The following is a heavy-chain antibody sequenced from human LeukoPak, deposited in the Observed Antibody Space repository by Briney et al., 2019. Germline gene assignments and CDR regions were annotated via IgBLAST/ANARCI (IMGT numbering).Heavy chain of an antibody. Sequence: PSETLSLTCTVSGGSISTSSYYWGWIRQPPGKGLEWIGSIYYSGSTYYNPSLKSRVTISVDTSKNQFSLKLSSVTAADTAVYYCARYSSSWYVLDYWGQGTLVTVSS. CDR3: ARYSSSWYVLDY. CDR2: IYYSGST. D-gene: IGHD6-13*01. J-gene: IGHJ4*02. V-gene: IGHV4-39*07. CDR1: GGSISTSSYY.